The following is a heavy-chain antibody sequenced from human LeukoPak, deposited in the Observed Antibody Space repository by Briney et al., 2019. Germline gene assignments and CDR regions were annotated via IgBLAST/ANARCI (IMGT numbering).Heavy chain of an antibody. V-gene: IGHV3-64*01. J-gene: IGHJ3*02. CDR1: GFTFSSYA. Sequence: GGSLRLSCAASGFTFSSYAMHWVRQAPGKGLEYVSAISSNGGSTYYANSVKGRFTISRDNSKNTLYLQMGSLRAEDMAVYYCARSIIAAAGGDAFDIWGQGTMVTVSS. CDR3: ARSIIAAAGGDAFDI. CDR2: ISSNGGST. D-gene: IGHD6-13*01.